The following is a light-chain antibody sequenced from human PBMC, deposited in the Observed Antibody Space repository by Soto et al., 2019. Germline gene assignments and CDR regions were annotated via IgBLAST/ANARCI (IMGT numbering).Light chain of an antibody. CDR3: QQYDNLPFA. CDR2: DAS. V-gene: IGKV1-33*01. Sequence: GDRVPITCRASQSISDWLAWFQQKPGKATTLLIYDASNLETGVPSRFSGGGSGTDFTFTISSLQPDDIATYYCQQYDNLPFAFGEGTKVDIK. J-gene: IGKJ4*01. CDR1: QSISDW.